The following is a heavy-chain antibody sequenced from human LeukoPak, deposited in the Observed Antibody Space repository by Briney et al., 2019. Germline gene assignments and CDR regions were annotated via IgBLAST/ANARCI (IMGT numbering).Heavy chain of an antibody. J-gene: IGHJ5*02. Sequence: GGSLRLSCAASGCTFKDYYMSWIRQAPGKGLEWISYITMSGSVIQYSASVKGRFTTSRDNAKNSLYLQMNSLRAEDTAVYYCARGGWSRGWFDPWGPGTLVTVSS. CDR3: ARGGWSRGWFDP. D-gene: IGHD6-19*01. CDR1: GCTFKDYY. CDR2: ITMSGSVI. V-gene: IGHV3-11*01.